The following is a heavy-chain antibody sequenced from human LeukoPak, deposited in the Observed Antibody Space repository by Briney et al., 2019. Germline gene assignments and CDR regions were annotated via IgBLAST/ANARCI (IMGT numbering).Heavy chain of an antibody. CDR2: ISSSGSTI. J-gene: IGHJ3*02. V-gene: IGHV3-11*01. CDR1: GFTFSDYY. CDR3: AREGYSSSWRYFDAFDI. Sequence: GGSLRLSCAASGFTFSDYYMSWIRQAPGKGLEWVSYISSSGSTIYYADSVKGRFTISRDNAKNSLYLQMNSLRAEDTAVYYCAREGYSSSWRYFDAFDIWGQGTMVTVSS. D-gene: IGHD6-13*01.